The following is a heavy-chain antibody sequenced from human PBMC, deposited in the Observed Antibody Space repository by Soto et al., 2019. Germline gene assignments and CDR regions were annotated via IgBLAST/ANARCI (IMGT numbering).Heavy chain of an antibody. CDR2: IYHSGKT. V-gene: IGHV4-38-2*02. D-gene: IGHD3-22*01. Sequence: SETLSLTCVVSGYSISSGYYWGWVRQSPGKGLEWIGSIYHSGKTYYKPSLRSRVTISIDTSKNQFSLRLTSVTAADTAVYYCATDKRVTMIGGWFDPWGQGTLVTVS. J-gene: IGHJ5*02. CDR1: GYSISSGYY. CDR3: ATDKRVTMIGGWFDP.